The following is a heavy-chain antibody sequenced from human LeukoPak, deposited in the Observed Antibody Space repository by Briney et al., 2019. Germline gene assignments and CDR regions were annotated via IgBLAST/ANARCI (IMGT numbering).Heavy chain of an antibody. CDR3: AILAMSGDPEYQLPNDWDY. CDR1: GGSISNSNYF. CDR2: IYESGTT. V-gene: IGHV4-39*01. Sequence: SETLSLTCTVSGGSISNSNYFWAWLRQTPEKGLEWIGTIYESGTTYYTPSLKSRLTVSVDTSKNQFSLKLSSVTAADTAVYYCAILAMSGDPEYQLPNDWDYWGQGTLVTVSS. D-gene: IGHD2-2*01. J-gene: IGHJ4*02.